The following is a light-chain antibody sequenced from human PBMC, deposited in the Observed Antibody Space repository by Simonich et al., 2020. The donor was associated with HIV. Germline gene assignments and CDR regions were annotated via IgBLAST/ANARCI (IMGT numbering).Light chain of an antibody. CDR3: QQYHHLPLT. V-gene: IGKV1-33*01. Sequence: DIQMTQSPSSLSASVGDRITITCQARQDISNSLNWYQHKPGKAPKLLICDSSKLETGVPSRFSGSASGTDFTFTISSLQPEDIATYYCQQYHHLPLTFAGGTKVEIK. J-gene: IGKJ4*01. CDR2: DSS. CDR1: QDISNS.